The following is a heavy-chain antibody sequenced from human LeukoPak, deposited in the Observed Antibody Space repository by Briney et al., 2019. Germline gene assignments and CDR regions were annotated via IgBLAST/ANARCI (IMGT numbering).Heavy chain of an antibody. D-gene: IGHD5-24*01. Sequence: SETLSLTWAVYCVSFSGFYWSWIRQPPGKGLEWIGEINHSGSTNYNPSLKSRVTISVDTSKNQFSLKLSSVTAADTAVYYCARARVEMATIRGLCFDYWGQGTLVTVSS. V-gene: IGHV4-34*01. CDR1: CVSFSGFY. CDR3: ARARVEMATIRGLCFDY. CDR2: INHSGST. J-gene: IGHJ4*02.